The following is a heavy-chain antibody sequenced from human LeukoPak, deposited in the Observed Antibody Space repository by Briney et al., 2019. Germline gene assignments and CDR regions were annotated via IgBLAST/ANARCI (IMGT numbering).Heavy chain of an antibody. J-gene: IGHJ5*02. Sequence: SETLSLTCSVSGDSISNSYWAWIRQPPGKRPEWIGYIAFRGGTNYNPSLGRRLSMSVAARKNQFSLRLRSVTAADTAVYYCARDSVYATNWFDPWGQGILVTVSS. V-gene: IGHV4-59*01. CDR3: ARDSVYATNWFDP. CDR1: GDSISNSY. D-gene: IGHD2-15*01. CDR2: IAFRGGT.